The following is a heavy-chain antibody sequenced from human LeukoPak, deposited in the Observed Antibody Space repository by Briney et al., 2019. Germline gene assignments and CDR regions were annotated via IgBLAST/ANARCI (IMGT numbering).Heavy chain of an antibody. CDR1: GYTFTSYY. Sequence: ASVKVSCKASGYTFTSYYMHWVRQAPGQGLEWMGIINPSGGSTSYAQKLQGRVTMTRDTSTSTVYMELSSLRSEDTAMYYCARDFTTSDCSGGSCYSGYYFDYWGQGTLVTVSS. J-gene: IGHJ4*02. CDR3: ARDFTTSDCSGGSCYSGYYFDY. V-gene: IGHV1-46*01. D-gene: IGHD2-15*01. CDR2: INPSGGST.